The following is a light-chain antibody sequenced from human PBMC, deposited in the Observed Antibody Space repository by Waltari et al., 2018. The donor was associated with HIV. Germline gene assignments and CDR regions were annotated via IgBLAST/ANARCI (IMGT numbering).Light chain of an antibody. CDR1: QSVLFTSNNKNY. Sequence: IVMTQSPDSLAVSLGERATFNCKSSQSVLFTSNNKNYLAWYQQKPGQPPKLLSNWASTRESGVPDRFSGSGSGTEFTLTISSLQAEDVAVYYCHQYDRSPYTFGQGTKVEIK. V-gene: IGKV4-1*01. CDR2: WAS. CDR3: HQYDRSPYT. J-gene: IGKJ2*01.